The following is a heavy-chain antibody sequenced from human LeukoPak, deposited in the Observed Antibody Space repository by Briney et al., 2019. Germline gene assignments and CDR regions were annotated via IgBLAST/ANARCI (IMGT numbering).Heavy chain of an antibody. CDR2: INHSGST. D-gene: IGHD2-2*01. CDR1: GGSFSGYY. CDR3: AIGGYCSSTSCYGGFDP. V-gene: IGHV4-34*01. J-gene: IGHJ5*02. Sequence: SETLSLTCAVYGGSFSGYYWSWIRQPPGKGLEWIGEINHSGSTNYNPPLKSRVTISVDTSKNQFSLKLSSVTAADTAVYYCAIGGYCSSTSCYGGFDPWGQGTLVTVSS.